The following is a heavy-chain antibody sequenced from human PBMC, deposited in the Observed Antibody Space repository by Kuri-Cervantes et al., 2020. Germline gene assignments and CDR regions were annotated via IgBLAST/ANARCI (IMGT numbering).Heavy chain of an antibody. CDR3: ARDSQQLVRAFDI. Sequence: SLKISCAASGFTFSSYAMHWVRQAPGKGLEWVAVISYDGSNKYYADSVKGRFTISRDNSKNTLYLQMNSLRAEDTAVYYCARDSQQLVRAFDIWGQGTMVTVSS. J-gene: IGHJ3*02. V-gene: IGHV3-30*14. CDR2: ISYDGSNK. D-gene: IGHD6-13*01. CDR1: GFTFSSYA.